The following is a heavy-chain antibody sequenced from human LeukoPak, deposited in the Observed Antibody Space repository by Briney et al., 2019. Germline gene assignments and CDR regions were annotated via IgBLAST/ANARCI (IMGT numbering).Heavy chain of an antibody. CDR1: GFTFSSYG. V-gene: IGHV3-30*18. CDR2: ISYDGSNK. CDR3: AKEAGYQLLADAFDI. Sequence: GGSLRLSCAASGFTFSSYGMHWVRQAPGKGLKWVAVISYDGSNKYYADSVKGRFTISRDNSKNTLYLQMNSLRAEDTAVYYCAKEAGYQLLADAFDIWGQGTMVTVSS. D-gene: IGHD2-2*01. J-gene: IGHJ3*02.